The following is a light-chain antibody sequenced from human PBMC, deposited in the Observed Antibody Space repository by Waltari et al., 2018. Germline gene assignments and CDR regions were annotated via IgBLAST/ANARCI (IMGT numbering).Light chain of an antibody. Sequence: EIVLTQSPATLSLSPGERATLSCKASQSVSKYLVWYQQKPGQAPRLLIYDASNRATGILARFSGSGSGTDFTLTISSLEPEDFAVYYCQQRSDWLATFGQGTKVEIK. J-gene: IGKJ1*01. CDR1: QSVSKY. V-gene: IGKV3-11*01. CDR3: QQRSDWLAT. CDR2: DAS.